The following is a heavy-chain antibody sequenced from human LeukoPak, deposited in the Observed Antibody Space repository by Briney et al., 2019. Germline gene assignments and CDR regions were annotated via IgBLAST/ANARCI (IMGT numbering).Heavy chain of an antibody. V-gene: IGHV4-59*01. D-gene: IGHD1-26*01. CDR1: GGSISSYY. J-gene: IGHJ4*02. CDR3: ARSIVGATNFDY. Sequence: SETLSLTCTVSGGSISSYYWSWIRQPPGKGLERVGYIYYSGSTNYNPSLKSRVTISVDTSKNQFSLKLSSVTAADTAVYYCARSIVGATNFDYWGQGTLVTVSS. CDR2: IYYSGST.